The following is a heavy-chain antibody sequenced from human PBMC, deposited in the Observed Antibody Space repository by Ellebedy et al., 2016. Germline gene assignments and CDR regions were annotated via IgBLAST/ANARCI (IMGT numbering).Heavy chain of an antibody. D-gene: IGHD3-10*01. CDR2: IYYNGNT. CDR1: GGSIGSFY. Sequence: SETLSLTCTVSGGSIGSFYWSWIRQPPGKGLEWIGYIYYNGNTNYNPSLKSRVTMSVDASENHFSLKLSSVTAADTAVYYCAGPGADGGQAFDVWGQGTMIIVSS. V-gene: IGHV4-59*08. CDR3: AGPGADGGQAFDV. J-gene: IGHJ3*01.